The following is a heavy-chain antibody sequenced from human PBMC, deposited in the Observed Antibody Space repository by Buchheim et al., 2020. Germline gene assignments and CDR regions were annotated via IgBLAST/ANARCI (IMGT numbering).Heavy chain of an antibody. CDR1: GGSISSGSYY. Sequence: QVQLQESGPGLVKPSQTLSLTCTVSGGSISSGSYYWSWIRQPAGKGLAWIGRIYTSGSTNYNPSLKSRVTISVDTSKNQFSLKLSSVTAADTAVYYCARAKVEITNWFDPWGQGTL. J-gene: IGHJ5*02. CDR2: IYTSGST. CDR3: ARAKVEITNWFDP. V-gene: IGHV4-61*02. D-gene: IGHD5-24*01.